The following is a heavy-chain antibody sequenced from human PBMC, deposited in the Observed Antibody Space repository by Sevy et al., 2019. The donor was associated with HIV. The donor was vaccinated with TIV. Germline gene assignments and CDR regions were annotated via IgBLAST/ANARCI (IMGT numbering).Heavy chain of an antibody. CDR3: ARGSRYSSSSGGGYYYYYGKDV. Sequence: GGSLRLSCAASGFTFSDYYMSWIRQAPGKGLEWVSYISSTGSTIYYADSVKGRFTISRDNAKNSLYLQMNSLRAEDTAVYYCARGSRYSSSSGGGYYYYYGKDVWGQGTTVTVSS. J-gene: IGHJ6*02. D-gene: IGHD6-6*01. V-gene: IGHV3-11*01. CDR1: GFTFSDYY. CDR2: ISSTGSTI.